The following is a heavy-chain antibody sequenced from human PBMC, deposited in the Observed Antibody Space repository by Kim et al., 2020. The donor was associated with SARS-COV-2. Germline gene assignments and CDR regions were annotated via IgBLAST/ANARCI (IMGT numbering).Heavy chain of an antibody. CDR2: ISSSGSTI. Sequence: GGSLRLSCAASGFTFSSYEMIWVRQAPGKGLEWVSYISSSGSTIYYADSVKGRFTISRNNAKNSLYLQMNSLRAEDTAVYYCARSPPGDYDYYYYGMDVWGQGTTVTVSS. D-gene: IGHD4-17*01. CDR3: ARSPPGDYDYYYYGMDV. V-gene: IGHV3-48*03. J-gene: IGHJ6*02. CDR1: GFTFSSYE.